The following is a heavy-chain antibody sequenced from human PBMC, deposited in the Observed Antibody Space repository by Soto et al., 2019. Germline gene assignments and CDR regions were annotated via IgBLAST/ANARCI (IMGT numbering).Heavy chain of an antibody. CDR3: ARRSSSWYVHAEYRV. Sequence: QVQLVQSGAEVTNPGSSVKVSCKASGGTFSSYAISWVRQAPGQGLEWMGGIIPIFGTANDAQKFQGRAPITEDESTSTAYMELSILRSEDTAVYYCARRSSSWYVHAEYRVWGQGTLVTVSS. CDR1: GGTFSSYA. J-gene: IGHJ4*02. CDR2: IIPIFGTA. D-gene: IGHD6-13*01. V-gene: IGHV1-69*01.